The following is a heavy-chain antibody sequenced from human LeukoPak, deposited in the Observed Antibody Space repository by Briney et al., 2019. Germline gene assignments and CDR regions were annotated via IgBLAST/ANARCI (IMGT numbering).Heavy chain of an antibody. Sequence: PSETLSLTCTVSGGSLSSGDYYWSWIRQPPGKGLEWIGYMYYRGNTNYDPSLKSRVTISIDTPNNQFSLKLSSVTAADTAVYYCATGVHGIAAAGDYYFDYWGQGTLVTVSS. CDR3: ATGVHGIAAAGDYYFDY. CDR2: MYYRGNT. V-gene: IGHV4-61*08. J-gene: IGHJ4*02. D-gene: IGHD6-13*01. CDR1: GGSLSSGDYY.